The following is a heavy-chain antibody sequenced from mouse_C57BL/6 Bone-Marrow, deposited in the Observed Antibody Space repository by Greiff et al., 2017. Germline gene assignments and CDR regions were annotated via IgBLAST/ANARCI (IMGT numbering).Heavy chain of an antibody. CDR3: ARGGYYYGSSVDY. V-gene: IGHV1-50*01. J-gene: IGHJ2*01. CDR2: LDPSDSCT. D-gene: IGHD1-1*01. CDR1: GYTFTSYW. Sequence: QVQLQQPGAELVKPGASVKLSCKASGYTFTSYWMQWVKQRPGQGLEWIGELDPSDSCTNYNQQFKGKATLTVDTTSSTAYMQLSSLTSEDSAVYDCARGGYYYGSSVDYWGQGTTLTVSS.